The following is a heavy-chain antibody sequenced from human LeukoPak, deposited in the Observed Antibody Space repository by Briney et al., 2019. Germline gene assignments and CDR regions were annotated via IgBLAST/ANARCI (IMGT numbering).Heavy chain of an antibody. CDR2: IYSGGST. V-gene: IGHV3-53*01. D-gene: IGHD6-19*01. CDR3: ARAVAGTFYYYYYMDV. Sequence: PGGSLRLSCAASGFTVSSNYMSWVRQAPGKGLEWVSVIYSGGSTYYADSVKGRFTISRDNSKNTLYLQVNSLRAEDTAVYYCARAVAGTFYYYYYMDVWGKGTTVTVSS. CDR1: GFTVSSNY. J-gene: IGHJ6*03.